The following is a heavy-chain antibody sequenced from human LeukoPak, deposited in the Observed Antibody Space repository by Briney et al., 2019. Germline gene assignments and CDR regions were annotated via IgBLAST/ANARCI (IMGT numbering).Heavy chain of an antibody. CDR1: GFTFSSYA. V-gene: IGHV3-23*01. CDR3: AKLTNYDSSGFDP. J-gene: IGHJ5*02. D-gene: IGHD3-22*01. CDR2: ISGSGDST. Sequence: GGSLRLSCAASGFTFSSYAMSWVRQAPGKGLEWVSAISGSGDSTYYADSVKGRFTISRDNSKNTLYLQMDSLSAEDTAVYYCAKLTNYDSSGFDPWGQGTLVTVSS.